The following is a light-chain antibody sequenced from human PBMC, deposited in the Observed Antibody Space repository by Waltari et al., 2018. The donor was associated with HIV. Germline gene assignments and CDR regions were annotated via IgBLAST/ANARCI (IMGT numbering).Light chain of an antibody. Sequence: IVLTQSPGTLSLSPGERVRLSCRASQTITSNYLAWVQQKPGQAPRLLIYGASNRATGIPDRFRGSGSGTDVTLTISRLEPEDFAVYYCHQYGETSYTFGQVTKLEIK. CDR3: HQYGETSYT. J-gene: IGKJ2*01. CDR2: GAS. V-gene: IGKV3-20*01. CDR1: QTITSNY.